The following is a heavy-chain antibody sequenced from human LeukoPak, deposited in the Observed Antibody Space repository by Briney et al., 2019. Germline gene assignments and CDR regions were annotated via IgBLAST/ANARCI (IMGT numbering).Heavy chain of an antibody. D-gene: IGHD6-19*01. CDR2: INHSGST. CDR1: GGSFSGYY. Sequence: SETLSLTCAVYGGSFSGYYWSWIRQPPGKGLEWIGEINHSGSTNYNPSLKSRVTISVDTSKNQFSLKLSSVTAADTAVYYCGRVAGGYYFDYWGQGTLVTVSS. CDR3: GRVAGGYYFDY. J-gene: IGHJ4*02. V-gene: IGHV4-34*01.